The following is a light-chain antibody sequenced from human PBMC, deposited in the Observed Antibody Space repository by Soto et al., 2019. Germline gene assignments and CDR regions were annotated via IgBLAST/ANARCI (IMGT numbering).Light chain of an antibody. Sequence: QSALTQPASVSGSPGQSITISCTGTSSDVGSYNYVSWYQQHPGKAPKLMIYEVSNRPSGVSNRFSGSKSGNTASLTISGLQAEDEADYYCSSYTISTTLYVVFSGGTKLTVL. CDR3: SSYTISTTLYVV. CDR2: EVS. J-gene: IGLJ2*01. V-gene: IGLV2-14*01. CDR1: SSDVGSYNY.